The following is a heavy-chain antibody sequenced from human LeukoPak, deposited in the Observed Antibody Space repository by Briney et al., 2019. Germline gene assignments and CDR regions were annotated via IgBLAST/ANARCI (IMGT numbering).Heavy chain of an antibody. J-gene: IGHJ5*02. CDR1: GFTFSSYG. CDR3: AKDRYDFPQGRFDP. D-gene: IGHD3-3*01. Sequence: GGSLRLSCAASGFTFSSYGMHWVRQAPGKGLEWVAVISYDGSNKYYADSVKGRFTISRDNSKNTLYLQMNSLRAEDTAVYYCAKDRYDFPQGRFDPWGQGTLVTVSS. V-gene: IGHV3-30*18. CDR2: ISYDGSNK.